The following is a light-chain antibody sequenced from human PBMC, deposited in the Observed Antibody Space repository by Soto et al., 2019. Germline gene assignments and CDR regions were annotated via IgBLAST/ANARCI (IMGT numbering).Light chain of an antibody. V-gene: IGKV3-20*01. CDR2: GAS. J-gene: IGKJ2*01. CDR1: QSVSSSY. CDR3: QQYGSSPTYT. Sequence: EIVLTQSPGTLSLSPGERATLSCRASQSVSSSYLAWYQQKPGQAPRLLIYGASSRATGIPDRFSGSGSVTDFPLTISRLEPEDFAVYYCQQYGSSPTYTFGQGTKLEIK.